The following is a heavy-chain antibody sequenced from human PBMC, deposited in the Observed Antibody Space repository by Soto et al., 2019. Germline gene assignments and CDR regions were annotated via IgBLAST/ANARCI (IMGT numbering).Heavy chain of an antibody. CDR2: INHSGST. Sequence: SETLSLTCAVYGGSFSGYYWSWIRQPPGKGLEWIGEINHSGSTNYNPSLKSRVTISVDTSKNQFSLKLSSVTAADTAVYYCARGLRSLAAAGPSPRYYFDYWGQGTLVTAPQ. CDR3: ARGLRSLAAAGPSPRYYFDY. CDR1: GGSFSGYY. D-gene: IGHD6-13*01. J-gene: IGHJ4*02. V-gene: IGHV4-34*01.